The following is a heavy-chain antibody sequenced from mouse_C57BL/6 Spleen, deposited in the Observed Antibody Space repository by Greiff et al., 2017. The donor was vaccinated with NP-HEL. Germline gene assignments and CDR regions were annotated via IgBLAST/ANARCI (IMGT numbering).Heavy chain of an antibody. CDR3: ARERRLLLGARGY. Sequence: EVQLQQSGPELVKPGASVKIPCKASGYTFTGYNMDWVKQSPGKGLEWIGDINPNNGGTIYNQKFKGKATLTVDKSSSTAYMALRSLTSEDTAVDYCARERRLLLGARGYGGKGTSVTVAS. V-gene: IGHV1-18*01. CDR2: INPNNGGT. D-gene: IGHD1-1*01. CDR1: GYTFTGYN. J-gene: IGHJ4*01.